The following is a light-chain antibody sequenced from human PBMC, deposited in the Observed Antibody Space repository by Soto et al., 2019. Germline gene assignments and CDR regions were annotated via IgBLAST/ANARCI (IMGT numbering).Light chain of an antibody. CDR1: SSDVGGYNY. CDR2: EVS. CDR3: RSYTSSSTWV. J-gene: IGLJ3*02. Sequence: QSVLTQPASVSGSPGQSITISCTGTSSDVGGYNYVSWYQQHPGKAPKVMIYEVSNRPSGVSNRFSASKSGKTASMTISGLQAEDEADYYCRSYTSSSTWVFGGGTKVTGL. V-gene: IGLV2-14*01.